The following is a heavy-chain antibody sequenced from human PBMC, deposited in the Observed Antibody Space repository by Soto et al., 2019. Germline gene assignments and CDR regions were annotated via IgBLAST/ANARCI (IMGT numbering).Heavy chain of an antibody. D-gene: IGHD6-19*01. V-gene: IGHV4-59*01. CDR3: ARQPVAGWVFAQ. CDR1: GGSINSYY. CDR2: VNYRGDT. Sequence: PSETLSLTCTVSGGSINSYYWSWIRQPPGKGLEWIGYVNYRGDTMYSPSLKSRVTISVDTSRNHFSLNLNSVTGADTAMYYCARQPVAGWVFAQWGQGTRVTVSS. J-gene: IGHJ4*02.